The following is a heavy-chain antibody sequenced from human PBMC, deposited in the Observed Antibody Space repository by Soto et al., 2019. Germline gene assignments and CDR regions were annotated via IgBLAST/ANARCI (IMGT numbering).Heavy chain of an antibody. J-gene: IGHJ6*02. Sequence: QVQLVQSRAEVKNPGASVKVSCKASGYSFTRYGIAWARQAPGQGLEWMGWINTYNGNTNYAQNHQGRVTLTTDASTSTAYMELTRLRSNDTAIYYCAMVDVYVTPSPQDVWGQGTTVIVSS. CDR1: GYSFTRYG. CDR2: INTYNGNT. D-gene: IGHD3-16*01. V-gene: IGHV1-18*01. CDR3: AMVDVYVTPSPQDV.